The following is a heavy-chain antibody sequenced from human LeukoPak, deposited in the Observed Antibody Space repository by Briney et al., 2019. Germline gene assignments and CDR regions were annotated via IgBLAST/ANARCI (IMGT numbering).Heavy chain of an antibody. Sequence: PGGSLRLSCAASGFFVTTYGIHWVRQAPGKGLEWVAVISRDESNKYYGDSVKGRFTISRDNSKNTLYLQMNSLRAEDTAVYYCARRRYYYDSRGYYYDDYWGQGALVTVSS. V-gene: IGHV3-30*03. CDR3: ARRRYYYDSRGYYYDDY. CDR1: GFFVTTYG. CDR2: ISRDESNK. J-gene: IGHJ4*02. D-gene: IGHD3-22*01.